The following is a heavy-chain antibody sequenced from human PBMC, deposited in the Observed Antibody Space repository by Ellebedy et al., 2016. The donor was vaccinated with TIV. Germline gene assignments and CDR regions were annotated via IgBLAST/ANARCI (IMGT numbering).Heavy chain of an antibody. V-gene: IGHV5-10-1*01. J-gene: IGHJ4*02. CDR2: IEPSDSYT. D-gene: IGHD6-19*01. Sequence: GESLKISCKGSGYSFTSYWISWVRQMPGKGLEWMGRIEPSDSYTNYSASFQGHVTISADKSISTAYLQLSSLKASDTAMYYCAAEGVAGTRHWGQGTLVTVSS. CDR3: AAEGVAGTRH. CDR1: GYSFTSYW.